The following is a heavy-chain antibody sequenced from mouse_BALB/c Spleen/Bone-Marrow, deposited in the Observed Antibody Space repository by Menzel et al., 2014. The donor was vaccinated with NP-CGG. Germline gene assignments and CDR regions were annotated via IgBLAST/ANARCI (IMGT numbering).Heavy chain of an antibody. V-gene: IGHV1-69*01. J-gene: IGHJ3*01. Sequence: VQLQQSGAELVMPGASVKMSCKASGHTFTDYWMHWVKQRPGQGLEWIGAIDTSDSYTSYNQKFKGNATLTVDESSSTAYMQLSSLTSEDSAVYYCARSDYRYDPFAYWGQGTLVTVSA. CDR1: GHTFTDYW. CDR3: ARSDYRYDPFAY. CDR2: IDTSDSYT. D-gene: IGHD2-14*01.